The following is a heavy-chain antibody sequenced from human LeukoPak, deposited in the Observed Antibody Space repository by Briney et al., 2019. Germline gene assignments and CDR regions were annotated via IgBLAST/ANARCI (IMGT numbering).Heavy chain of an antibody. CDR1: GYTFTSYY. CDR2: INPSDGYT. V-gene: IGHV1-46*01. CDR3: ARAYDILSGWFDP. D-gene: IGHD3-9*01. Sequence: ASVKVSCKASGYTFTSYYMHWVRQAPGQGLEWLGIINPSDGYTFNAQKFQGRVTMTRDTSTSTVYMELSSLRSEDTAVYYCARAYDILSGWFDPWGQGSQVTVSS. J-gene: IGHJ5*02.